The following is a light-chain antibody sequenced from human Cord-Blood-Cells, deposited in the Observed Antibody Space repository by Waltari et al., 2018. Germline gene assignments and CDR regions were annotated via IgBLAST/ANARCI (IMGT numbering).Light chain of an antibody. Sequence: QSALTQPPSASGSPGQSVTISCTGTSSDVGGYNYVSWDQQHPGKAPKLMIYEVSKRPSGVPDRFSGAKSGNTASLTVSGLQAEDEADYYCSSYAGSNNLVFGGGPKLTVL. CDR3: SSYAGSNNLV. J-gene: IGLJ3*02. CDR2: EVS. CDR1: SSDVGGYNY. V-gene: IGLV2-8*01.